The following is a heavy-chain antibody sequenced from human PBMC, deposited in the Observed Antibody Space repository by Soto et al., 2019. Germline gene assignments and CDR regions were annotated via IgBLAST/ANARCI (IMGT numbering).Heavy chain of an antibody. V-gene: IGHV3-48*02. CDR1: GFTFSSYS. J-gene: IGHJ4*02. CDR2: ISSSSTTI. CDR3: ARDPYLHYYDSSGSGGY. D-gene: IGHD3-22*01. Sequence: GGSLRLSCAASGFTFSSYSMNWVRQAPGKGLEWVSYISSSSTTIYYADSVKGRFTISRDNAKNSLYLQMNSLRDEDTAVYYCARDPYLHYYDSSGSGGYWGQGTLVTVSS.